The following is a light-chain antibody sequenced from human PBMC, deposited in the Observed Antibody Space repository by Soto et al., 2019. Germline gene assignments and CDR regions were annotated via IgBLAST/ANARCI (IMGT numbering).Light chain of an antibody. CDR3: SSYSTTYTVL. CDR2: EVS. V-gene: IGLV2-14*01. CDR1: SSDVGGYNY. J-gene: IGLJ2*01. Sequence: QSALTQPASMSGSPGQSITISCTGTSSDVGGYNYVSWYQQHPDRAPKLIIYEVSNRPSGVSIRFSGSKSANTASLTISGLQAEDEAGYYCSSYSTTYTVLFGGGTKVTVL.